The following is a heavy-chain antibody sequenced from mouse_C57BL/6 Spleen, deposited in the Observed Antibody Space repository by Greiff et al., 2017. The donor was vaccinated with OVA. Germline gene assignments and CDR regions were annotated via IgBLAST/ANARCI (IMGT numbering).Heavy chain of an antibody. Sequence: EVHLVESGEGLVKPGGSLKLSCAASGFTFSSYAMSWVRQTPEKRLEWVAYISSGGDYIYYADTVKGRFTISRDNARNTLYLQMSSLKSEDTAMYYCTRGEGGYFAYWGQGTLVTVSA. V-gene: IGHV5-9-1*02. CDR1: GFTFSSYA. J-gene: IGHJ3*01. CDR3: TRGEGGYFAY. D-gene: IGHD2-2*01. CDR2: ISSGGDYI.